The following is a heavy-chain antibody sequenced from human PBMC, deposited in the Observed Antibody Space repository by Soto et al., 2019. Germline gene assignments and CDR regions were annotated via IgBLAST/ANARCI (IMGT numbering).Heavy chain of an antibody. Sequence: SETLSLTCAVFGGSFSGYYWSWIRQPPGKGLEWIGEINHSGSTNYNPSLKSRVTISVDTSKNQFSLKLSSVTTADTAVYYCARGRRYYYDSSGYYRGYYYYYGMDVWGQGTTVTVSS. D-gene: IGHD3-22*01. CDR3: ARGRRYYYDSSGYYRGYYYYYGMDV. CDR1: GGSFSGYY. V-gene: IGHV4-34*01. CDR2: INHSGST. J-gene: IGHJ6*02.